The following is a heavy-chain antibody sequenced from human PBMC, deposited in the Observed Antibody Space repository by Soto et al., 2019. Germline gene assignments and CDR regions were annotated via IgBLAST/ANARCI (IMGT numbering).Heavy chain of an antibody. CDR2: ISGSGGST. J-gene: IGHJ4*02. CDR3: AKASGYSYGQYYFDY. Sequence: GGSLRLSCAASGFTFSSYAMSWVRQAPGKGLEWVSAISGSGGSTYYADSVKGRFTISRDNSKNTLYLQMNSLRAEDTAVYYCAKASGYSYGQYYFDYWGQGTLVTVSS. CDR1: GFTFSSYA. D-gene: IGHD5-18*01. V-gene: IGHV3-23*01.